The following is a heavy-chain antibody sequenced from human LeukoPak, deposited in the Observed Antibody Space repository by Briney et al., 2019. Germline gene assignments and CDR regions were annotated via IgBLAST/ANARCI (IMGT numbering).Heavy chain of an antibody. Sequence: SGPALVKPTQTLTLTCTFSGFSLSTSGMCVSWIRQPPGKALEWLARIDWDDDKYYSTSLKTRLTISKDTSKNQVVLTMTNMDPVDTATYYCAREYYYDSSGYYNFDYWGQETLVTVSS. D-gene: IGHD3-22*01. V-gene: IGHV2-70*11. J-gene: IGHJ4*02. CDR1: GFSLSTSGMC. CDR3: AREYYYDSSGYYNFDY. CDR2: IDWDDDK.